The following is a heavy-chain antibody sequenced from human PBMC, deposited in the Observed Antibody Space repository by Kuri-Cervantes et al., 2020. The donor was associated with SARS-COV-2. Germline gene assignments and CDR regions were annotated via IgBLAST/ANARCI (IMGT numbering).Heavy chain of an antibody. CDR3: AKGTDVDFWSGTTTLDY. D-gene: IGHD3-3*01. CDR2: INSDGSST. J-gene: IGHJ4*02. V-gene: IGHV3-74*01. CDR1: GFTFSSYW. Sequence: GESLKISCAASGFTFSSYWMHWVRQAPGKGLVWVSRINSDGSSTSYADSVKGRFTISRDNSKNTLYLQMNSLRAEDTAVYYCAKGTDVDFWSGTTTLDYWGQGTLVTVSS.